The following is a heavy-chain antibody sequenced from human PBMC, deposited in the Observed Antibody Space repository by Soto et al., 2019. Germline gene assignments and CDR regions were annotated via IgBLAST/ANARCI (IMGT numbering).Heavy chain of an antibody. CDR2: IYHSGST. D-gene: IGHD3-10*01. J-gene: IGHJ6*02. CDR1: GYSISSGYY. Sequence: SETLSLTCAVSGYSISSGYYWGWIRQPPGKGLEWIGSIYHSGSTYYNPSLKSRVTMSVDTSKNQFSLKLSSVTAADTAVYYCARGGLGGSGSSYYYYGMDVWGQGTTVTVSS. CDR3: ARGGLGGSGSSYYYYGMDV. V-gene: IGHV4-38-2*01.